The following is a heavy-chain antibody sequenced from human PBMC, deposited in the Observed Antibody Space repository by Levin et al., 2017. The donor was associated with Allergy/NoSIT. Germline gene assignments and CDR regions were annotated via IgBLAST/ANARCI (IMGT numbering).Heavy chain of an antibody. V-gene: IGHV3-30*18. CDR2: LSYDGSNK. Sequence: GGSLRLSCAASGFGFSSYGMHWVRQASGRGLEWVAVLSYDGSNKYYADSTKGRFTISRDNSKNTLYLQMNSLRVEDTAVYYCAKAYGSGSYYNLGDAFDSWGQGAMVTVSS. CDR1: GFGFSSYG. CDR3: AKAYGSGSYYNLGDAFDS. J-gene: IGHJ3*02. D-gene: IGHD3-10*01.